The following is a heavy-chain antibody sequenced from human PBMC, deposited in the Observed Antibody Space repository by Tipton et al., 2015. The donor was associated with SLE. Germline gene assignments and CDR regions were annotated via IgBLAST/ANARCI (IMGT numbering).Heavy chain of an antibody. CDR3: ARDVGGYNTGWFPYYFDY. CDR2: IYYSGST. J-gene: IGHJ4*02. Sequence: TLSLTCTVSGDSIRSGGYFWTWIRQHPGKGLEWIGYIYYSGSTYFNPSLRSRVTMSVDTSKNQFSLKLSSVTAADTAVYYCARDVGGYNTGWFPYYFDYWGQGTLVTVSS. CDR1: GDSIRSGGYF. D-gene: IGHD2-8*02. V-gene: IGHV4-31*03.